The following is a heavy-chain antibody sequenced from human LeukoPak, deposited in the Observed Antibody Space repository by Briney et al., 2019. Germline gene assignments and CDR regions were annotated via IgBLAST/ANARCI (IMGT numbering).Heavy chain of an antibody. CDR3: AAIINYDNSGLDI. J-gene: IGHJ3*02. CDR2: IVVGSANT. CDR1: GFTFSSSA. Sequence: SVKVSCKASGFTFSSSAVQWVRQARGQRLEWIGWIVVGSANTNYAQKFQERVTITRDMSTSTAYMELSSLRSEDTAVYYCAAIINYDNSGLDIWGQGTMVTVSS. D-gene: IGHD3-22*01. V-gene: IGHV1-58*01.